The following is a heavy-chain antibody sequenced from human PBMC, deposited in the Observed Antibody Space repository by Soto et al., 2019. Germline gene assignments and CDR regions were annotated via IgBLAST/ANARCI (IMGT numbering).Heavy chain of an antibody. CDR2: INPSGGST. D-gene: IGHD2-15*01. J-gene: IGHJ6*03. V-gene: IGHV1-46*01. CDR1: GYTFTSYY. Sequence: ASVKVSCKASGYTFTSYYMHWVRQAPGQGLEWMGIINPSGGSTSYAQKFQGRVTMTRDTSTSTVYMELSSLRSEDTAVYYCARFWESKDIVVDWRPILGMDVWGKGTTVTVSS. CDR3: ARFWESKDIVVDWRPILGMDV.